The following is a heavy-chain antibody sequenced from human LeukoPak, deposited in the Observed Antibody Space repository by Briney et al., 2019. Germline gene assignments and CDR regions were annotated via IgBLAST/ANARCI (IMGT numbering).Heavy chain of an antibody. D-gene: IGHD4-17*01. Sequence: GGSLRLSCAASGFTFSSYSMNWVRQAPGKGLEWVSSISSSSSYIYYADSVKARFTISRDNAKNSLYLQMNSLRAEDTAVYYCAREGYTTVTFDYWGQGTLVTVSS. CDR1: GFTFSSYS. J-gene: IGHJ4*02. CDR3: AREGYTTVTFDY. V-gene: IGHV3-21*01. CDR2: ISSSSSYI.